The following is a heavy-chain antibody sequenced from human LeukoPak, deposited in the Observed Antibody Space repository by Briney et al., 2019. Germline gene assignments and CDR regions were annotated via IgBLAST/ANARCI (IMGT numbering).Heavy chain of an antibody. Sequence: GESLKISCKGSGYSFTSYWIGWVRQAPGKGLEWVSYISISGNTIYYADSVKGRFTISRDNAKNSLYLQMNSLRAEDTALYYCARDGTGGVADAFDIWGQGTMVTVSS. D-gene: IGHD1-26*01. CDR3: ARDGTGGVADAFDI. J-gene: IGHJ3*02. CDR2: ISISGNTI. CDR1: GYSFTSYW. V-gene: IGHV3-48*04.